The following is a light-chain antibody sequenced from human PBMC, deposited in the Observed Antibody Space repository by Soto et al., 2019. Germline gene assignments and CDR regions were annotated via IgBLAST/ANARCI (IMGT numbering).Light chain of an antibody. J-gene: IGKJ3*01. Sequence: EIVLTQSPGTLSLSPGERATLSCRASQSVSSYLAWYQQKPGQAPRLLIYDASNRATGIPARFSGSGSGTDFTLTISSLEPEDFAVYYCQQRSTWPPFTFGPGTKVDIK. CDR1: QSVSSY. CDR2: DAS. V-gene: IGKV3-11*01. CDR3: QQRSTWPPFT.